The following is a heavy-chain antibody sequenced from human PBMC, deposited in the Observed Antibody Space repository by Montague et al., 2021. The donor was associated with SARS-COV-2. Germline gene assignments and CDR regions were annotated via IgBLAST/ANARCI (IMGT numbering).Heavy chain of an antibody. D-gene: IGHD3-3*01. V-gene: IGHV4-34*01. CDR2: INHSGNT. CDR1: GGSLSGYY. J-gene: IGHJ5*02. CDR3: ARGADYDFWSGYLRYKWFDP. Sequence: SETLSLTCAVYGGSLSGYYWAWIRQTPGKGLEWIGEINHSGNTNYNSSLKGRLTISVDTSKKQFSLKLSSVTTADTAVYYCARGADYDFWSGYLRYKWFDPWGQGTPVTVSS.